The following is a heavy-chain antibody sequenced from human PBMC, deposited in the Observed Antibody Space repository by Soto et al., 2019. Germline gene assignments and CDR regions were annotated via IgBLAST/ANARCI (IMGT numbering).Heavy chain of an antibody. CDR1: GFTVSSNY. CDR3: ARVSSPFGY. D-gene: IGHD3-16*01. V-gene: IGHV3-53*02. Sequence: EVQLVETGGGLIQPGGSLRLSCAVSGFTVSSNYMSWVRQAPGKGLEWVSVIYSSGNTYYADSVKARFNVSKDKSKNTVYLQMNSLSAEDTAMYYCARVSSPFGYWSQGTLVTVSS. J-gene: IGHJ4*02. CDR2: IYSSGNT.